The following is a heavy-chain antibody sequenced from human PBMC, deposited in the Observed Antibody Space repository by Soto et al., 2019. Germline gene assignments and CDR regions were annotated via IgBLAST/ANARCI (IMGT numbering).Heavy chain of an antibody. J-gene: IGHJ4*02. V-gene: IGHV3-23*01. Sequence: SGGSLRLSCAASGFTLSSYAMSWVRQAPGKGLEWVSDISGSGDNTYYADSVRGRFTISRDNSENTLYLQMNSLRAEDTAVYYCAKLGSGNYYRVSDCWGQGTLVTVSS. CDR3: AKLGSGNYYRVSDC. CDR1: GFTLSSYA. CDR2: ISGSGDNT. D-gene: IGHD3-3*01.